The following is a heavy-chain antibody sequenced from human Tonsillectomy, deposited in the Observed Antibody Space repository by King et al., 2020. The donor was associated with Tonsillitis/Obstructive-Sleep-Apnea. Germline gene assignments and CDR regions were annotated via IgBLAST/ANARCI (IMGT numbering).Heavy chain of an antibody. V-gene: IGHV5-10-1*03. J-gene: IGHJ4*02. CDR1: GYSFTNYW. CDR2: IDPSDSYT. Sequence: VQLVESGAEVKKPGESLRISCKGSGYSFTNYWINWVRQVPGKGLEWMGRIDPSDSYTNYSPSFQGHVTISADKSISTAYLQWSSLNASDTAMYYCARLHYSSGWYADYCGQGTLVTVSS. D-gene: IGHD6-19*01. CDR3: ARLHYSSGWYADY.